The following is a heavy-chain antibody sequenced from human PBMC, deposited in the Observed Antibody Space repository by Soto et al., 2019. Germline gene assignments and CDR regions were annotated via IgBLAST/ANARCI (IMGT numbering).Heavy chain of an antibody. Sequence: GGSLRLSCAASGFTFSSYSMNWVRQAPGKGLEWVSYISSSSSTIYYADSVKGRFTISRDNAKNTLYLQMNSLRAEDTAVYYCAKARFRDSSMFLLDYWGQGTLVTVSS. CDR3: AKARFRDSSMFLLDY. J-gene: IGHJ4*02. D-gene: IGHD6-19*01. V-gene: IGHV3-48*01. CDR2: ISSSSSTI. CDR1: GFTFSSYS.